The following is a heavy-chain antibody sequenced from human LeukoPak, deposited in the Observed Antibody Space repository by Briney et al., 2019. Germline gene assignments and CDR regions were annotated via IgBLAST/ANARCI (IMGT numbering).Heavy chain of an antibody. CDR3: AKLGDDFWSGYTGAYYYYMDV. V-gene: IGHV3-23*01. CDR1: GFTFSSYA. CDR2: ISGSGGST. Sequence: GGSLRLSCAASGFTFSSYAMSWVRQAPGKGLEWVSAISGSGGSTYYADSVKGRFTISRDNSKNTLYLQMNSLRAEDTAVYYCAKLGDDFWSGYTGAYYYYMDVWGKGTTVTVSS. D-gene: IGHD3-3*01. J-gene: IGHJ6*03.